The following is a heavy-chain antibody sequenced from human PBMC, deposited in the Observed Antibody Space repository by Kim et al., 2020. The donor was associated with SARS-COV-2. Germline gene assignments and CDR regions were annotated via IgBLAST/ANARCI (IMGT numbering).Heavy chain of an antibody. Sequence: GGSLRLSCAASGFTFSYYYMSWIRQAPGKGLEWVSYISSSSSYTNYADSVKGRFTISRDNAKNSLYLQMNSLRAEDTTVYYCARDRVGANGNWGQGTLVTVSS. CDR3: ARDRVGANGN. CDR2: ISSSSSYT. V-gene: IGHV3-11*05. CDR1: GFTFSYYY. D-gene: IGHD1-26*01. J-gene: IGHJ4*02.